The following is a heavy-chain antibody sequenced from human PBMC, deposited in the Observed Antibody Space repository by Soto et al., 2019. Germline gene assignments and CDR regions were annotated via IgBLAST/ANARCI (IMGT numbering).Heavy chain of an antibody. J-gene: IGHJ1*01. D-gene: IGHD2-21*02. CDR3: GAHPYCAGYCAPPGYVQH. CDR2: IRQDGSEK. CDR1: GFTFSGHW. V-gene: IGHV3-7*01. Sequence: PGGSLRLSCAASGFTFSGHWMTWVRQAPGKGLEWVANIRQDGSEKFYVDSVKGRFTISRDNAKNSLYLHMNSLRLEDTAVYYCGAHPYCAGYCAPPGYVQHWGQGTPVTVSS.